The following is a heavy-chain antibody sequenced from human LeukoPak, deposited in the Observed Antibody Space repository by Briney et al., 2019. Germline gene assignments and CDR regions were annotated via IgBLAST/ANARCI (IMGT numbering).Heavy chain of an antibody. CDR1: GGSFSGYY. V-gene: IGHV4-34*01. CDR3: ARQTGAYYYYMDV. J-gene: IGHJ6*03. D-gene: IGHD7-27*01. CDR2: INHSGST. Sequence: SETLSLTCAVYGGSFSGYYWSWIRKPPGKGLEWIGEINHSGSTNYNPSLKSRVTISVDTSKNQFSLKLSPVTAADTAVYYCARQTGAYYYYMDVWGKGTTVTVSS.